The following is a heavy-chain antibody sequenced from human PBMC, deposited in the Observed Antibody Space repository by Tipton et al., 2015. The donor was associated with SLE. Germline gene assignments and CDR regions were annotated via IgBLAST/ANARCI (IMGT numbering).Heavy chain of an antibody. CDR3: ARGDGSD. CDR2: INSDGSST. J-gene: IGHJ4*02. CDR1: GFTFDDYA. V-gene: IGHV3-74*01. Sequence: SLRLSCAASGFTFDDYAMHWVRQAPGKGLVWVSRINSDGSSTSYADSVKGRFTISRDNAKNTLYLQMNSLGAEDTAVYYCARGDGSDWGQGTLVTVSS. D-gene: IGHD3-10*01.